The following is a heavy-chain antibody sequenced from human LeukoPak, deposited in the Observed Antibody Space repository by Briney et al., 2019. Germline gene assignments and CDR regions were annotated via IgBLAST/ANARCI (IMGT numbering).Heavy chain of an antibody. CDR1: GFTFSDHY. CDR2: STSKAYSYST. V-gene: IGHV3-72*01. Sequence: GGSLRLSCAASGFTFSDHYVDWVRQAPGKGLEWVGRSTSKAYSYSTYYAASVKGRFTISRDDSRNSQYLQMNSLKIEDTAVYYCARGLAATGFDPWGQGTLVTVSS. CDR3: ARGLAATGFDP. J-gene: IGHJ5*02. D-gene: IGHD6-13*01.